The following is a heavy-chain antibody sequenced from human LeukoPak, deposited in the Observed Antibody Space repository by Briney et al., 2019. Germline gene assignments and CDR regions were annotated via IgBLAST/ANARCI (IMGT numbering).Heavy chain of an antibody. CDR3: ATYQMNVYHYDGGGYYHFDY. CDR1: GYTFTGYY. CDR2: INPNSGGT. J-gene: IGHJ4*02. D-gene: IGHD3-22*01. Sequence: ASVKVSCKASGYTFTGYYMHWVRQAPGQGLEWKGWINPNSGGTYYGQKFQGRVTMTRDTSINTAYLELSRLRSDDTAIYYWATYQMNVYHYDGGGYYHFDYWGQGTLVTVSS. V-gene: IGHV1-2*02.